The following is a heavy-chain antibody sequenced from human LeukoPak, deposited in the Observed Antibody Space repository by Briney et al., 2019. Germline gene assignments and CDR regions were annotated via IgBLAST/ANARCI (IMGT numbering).Heavy chain of an antibody. CDR2: ISGSGGST. J-gene: IGHJ4*02. Sequence: PGGSLRLSCAASGFTFSSYALSWVRQAPGKGLEWVSAISGSGGSTYYADSVKGRFTISRDNSKNTLYLQMNSLRAEDTAVYYCAKFQIAARPVSPLDYWGQGTLVTVSS. CDR1: GFTFSSYA. V-gene: IGHV3-23*01. D-gene: IGHD6-6*01. CDR3: AKFQIAARPVSPLDY.